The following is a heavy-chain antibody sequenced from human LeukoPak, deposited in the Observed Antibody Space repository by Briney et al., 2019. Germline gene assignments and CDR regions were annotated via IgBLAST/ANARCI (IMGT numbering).Heavy chain of an antibody. J-gene: IGHJ6*02. CDR3: ARDDIVVVPAAQRTYYYYGMDV. CDR1: GGTFSSYA. Sequence: SSVKVSCKASGGTFSSYAISWVRQAPGQGLEWMGGIIPIFGTANYAQKFQGRVTITADESTSTAYMELSSLRSEDTAVYYCARDDIVVVPAAQRTYYYYGMDVWGQGTTVTVSS. D-gene: IGHD2-2*01. V-gene: IGHV1-69*13. CDR2: IIPIFGTA.